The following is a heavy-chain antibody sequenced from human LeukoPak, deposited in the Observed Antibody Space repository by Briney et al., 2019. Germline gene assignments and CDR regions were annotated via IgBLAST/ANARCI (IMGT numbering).Heavy chain of an antibody. CDR3: AKSPLRFLEWLLGEFDY. CDR2: ISSSGSTI. D-gene: IGHD3-3*01. CDR1: GFTFSDYY. V-gene: IGHV3-11*04. Sequence: GGSLRLSCAASGFTFSDYYMSWIRQAPGKGLEWVSYISSSGSTIYYADSVKGRFTISRDNAKNSLYLQMNSLRAEDTAVYYCAKSPLRFLEWLLGEFDYWGQGTLVTVSS. J-gene: IGHJ4*02.